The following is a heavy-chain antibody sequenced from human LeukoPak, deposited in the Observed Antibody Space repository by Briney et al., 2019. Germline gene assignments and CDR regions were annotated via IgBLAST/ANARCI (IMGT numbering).Heavy chain of an antibody. D-gene: IGHD3-9*01. CDR1: GYTFTSYG. V-gene: IGHV1-18*01. J-gene: IGHJ5*02. Sequence: ASVKVSCKASGYTFTSYGISWVRQAPGQGLEWMGWISAYNGNTNYAQKLQGRVTMTTDTSTSTAYMELRSLRSDDTAVYYCASSRSHDWDTCFDPWGQGSLVTVSS. CDR2: ISAYNGNT. CDR3: ASSRSHDWDTCFDP.